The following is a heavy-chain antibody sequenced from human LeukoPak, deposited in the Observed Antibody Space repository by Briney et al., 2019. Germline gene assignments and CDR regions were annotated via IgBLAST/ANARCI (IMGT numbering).Heavy chain of an antibody. V-gene: IGHV4-34*01. CDR1: GGSFSGYF. D-gene: IGHD6-13*01. CDR3: ARVVWGSSWYYFDY. Sequence: SETLSLTCAVYGGSFSGYFWSWIRQPPGKGLEWIGEINHSGSTNYNPSLKSRVTISVDTSKNQFSLKLSSVTAADTAVYYCARVVWGSSWYYFDYWGQGTLVTVSS. CDR2: INHSGST. J-gene: IGHJ4*02.